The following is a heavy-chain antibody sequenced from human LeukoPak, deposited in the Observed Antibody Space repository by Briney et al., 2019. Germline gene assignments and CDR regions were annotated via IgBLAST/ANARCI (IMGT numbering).Heavy chain of an antibody. D-gene: IGHD3-22*01. J-gene: IGHJ4*02. V-gene: IGHV3-23*01. CDR1: GFTFSSYG. CDR2: ISGDGGSA. CDR3: AKGHADSSGYYYFDS. Sequence: GGTLRLSCAASGFTFSSYGMNWVRQAPGKGLEWVSAISGDGGSAYYADSVKGRFSIFRDNSKNMLYLQMNSLRVEDTAVYYCAKGHADSSGYYYFDSWGQGTLVTVPS.